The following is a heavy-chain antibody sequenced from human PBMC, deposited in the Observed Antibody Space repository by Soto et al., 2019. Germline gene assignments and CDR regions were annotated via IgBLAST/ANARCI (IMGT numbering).Heavy chain of an antibody. V-gene: IGHV5-10-1*01. Sequence: GEPLKISCNGSGYSFTSYWSSLVLQMPGKGLEWMGRIDPSDSYTNYSPSFQGHVTISADKSISTAYLQWSSLKASDTAMYYCARHVPSGYDVEWFDPWGQGTLVTVSS. CDR2: IDPSDSYT. CDR3: ARHVPSGYDVEWFDP. J-gene: IGHJ5*02. CDR1: GYSFTSYW. D-gene: IGHD5-12*01.